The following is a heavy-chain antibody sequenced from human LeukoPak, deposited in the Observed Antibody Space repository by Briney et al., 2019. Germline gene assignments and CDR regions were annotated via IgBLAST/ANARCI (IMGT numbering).Heavy chain of an antibody. D-gene: IGHD2-15*01. J-gene: IGHJ6*02. CDR1: GGTFSSYA. CDR3: ARRYCSGGSCSYYYGMDV. CDR2: IIPIFGTA. V-gene: IGHV1-69*13. Sequence: SVKVSCKASGGTFSSYAISWVRQAPGQGLEWMGGIIPIFGTANYAQKFQGRVTITADESTSTAYMELSSLRTEDTAVYYCARRYCSGGSCSYYYGMDVWGQGTTVTVSS.